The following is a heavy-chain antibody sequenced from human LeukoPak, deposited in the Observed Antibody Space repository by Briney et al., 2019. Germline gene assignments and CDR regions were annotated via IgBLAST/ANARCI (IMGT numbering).Heavy chain of an antibody. CDR3: ARDRYYDILTGSPLGWFDP. V-gene: IGHV3-33*08. D-gene: IGHD3-9*01. CDR1: GFTFSSHG. J-gene: IGHJ5*02. Sequence: GGSLRLSCAASGFTFSSHGMHWVRQAPGKGLEWVAVIWYDGSNKYYADSVKGRFTIYRDNSKNTLYLQMNSLRAEDTAVYYCARDRYYDILTGSPLGWFDPWGQGTLVTASS. CDR2: IWYDGSNK.